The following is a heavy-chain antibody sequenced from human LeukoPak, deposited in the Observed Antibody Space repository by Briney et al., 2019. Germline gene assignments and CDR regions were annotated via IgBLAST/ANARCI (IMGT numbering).Heavy chain of an antibody. CDR1: GFTFSSYS. V-gene: IGHV3-21*01. J-gene: IGHJ4*02. D-gene: IGHD6-13*01. CDR2: ISTSSSYI. CDR3: ARDRESSSWFDY. Sequence: GGSLRLSCAASGFTFSSYSMNWVRQAPGKGLEWVSSISTSSSYIYYADSVKARFTISRDNAKNSLYLQMKSLRAEDTAVYYCARDRESSSWFDYWGQGTLVTVSS.